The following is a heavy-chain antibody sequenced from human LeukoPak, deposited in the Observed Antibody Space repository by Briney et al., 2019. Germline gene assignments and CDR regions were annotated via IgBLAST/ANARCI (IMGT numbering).Heavy chain of an antibody. CDR2: ISYDGSNK. Sequence: GGSLRLSCAASGFTFSSYAMHWVRQAPGKGLEWVAVISYDGSNKYYADSVKGRFTISRDNSKNTLYLQMNSLRAEDTAVYYCAGDYDSSGSDYWGQGTLVTVSS. J-gene: IGHJ4*02. CDR3: AGDYDSSGSDY. V-gene: IGHV3-30-3*01. D-gene: IGHD3-22*01. CDR1: GFTFSSYA.